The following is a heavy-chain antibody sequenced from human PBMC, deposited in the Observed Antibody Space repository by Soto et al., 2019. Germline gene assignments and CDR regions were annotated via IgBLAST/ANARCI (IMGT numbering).Heavy chain of an antibody. Sequence: GGSLRLSCAASGFTFSSYAMHWVRQAPGKGLEWVAVISYDGSNKYYADSVKGRFTISRDNSKNTLYLQMNSLRAEDTAVYYCARTDSVVVVAATPEYFQHWGQGTLVTVSS. V-gene: IGHV3-30-3*01. CDR3: ARTDSVVVVAATPEYFQH. J-gene: IGHJ1*01. CDR1: GFTFSSYA. CDR2: ISYDGSNK. D-gene: IGHD2-15*01.